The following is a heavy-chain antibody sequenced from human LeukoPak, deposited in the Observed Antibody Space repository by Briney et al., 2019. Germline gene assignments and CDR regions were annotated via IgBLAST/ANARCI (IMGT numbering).Heavy chain of an antibody. Sequence: PGGTLRLSCAASGFTFSNYGMSWIRQPPGKGLEWIGEINHSGSTNYNPSLKSRVTISVDTSKNQFSLKLSSVTAADTAVYYCARASSGSYSRYFDYWGQGTLVTVSS. CDR3: ARASSGSYSRYFDY. V-gene: IGHV4-34*01. D-gene: IGHD1-26*01. CDR2: INHSGST. CDR1: GFTFSNYG. J-gene: IGHJ4*02.